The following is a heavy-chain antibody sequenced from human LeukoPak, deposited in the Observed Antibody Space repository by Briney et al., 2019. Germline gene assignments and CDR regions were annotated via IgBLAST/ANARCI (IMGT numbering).Heavy chain of an antibody. CDR1: GGTFSSYA. CDR3: AREGRYCSSTSCYVGFFDY. J-gene: IGHJ4*02. CDR2: IIPIFGTA. D-gene: IGHD2-2*01. V-gene: IGHV1-69*13. Sequence: ASVKVSCKASGGTFSSYAISWVRQAPGQGLEWMGGIIPIFGTANYAQKFQGRVTITADESTSTAYMELSSLRSEDTAVYYCAREGRYCSSTSCYVGFFDYWGQGTLVTVSS.